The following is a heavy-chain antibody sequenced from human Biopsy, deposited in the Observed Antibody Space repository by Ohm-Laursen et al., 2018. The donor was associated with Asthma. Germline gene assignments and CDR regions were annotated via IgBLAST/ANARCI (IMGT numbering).Heavy chain of an antibody. Sequence: SLRLSCAASGFTFRSYAMHWVRQAPGKGLEWVAVIWYNGSIKYYADSVKGRFSISRDNSKNTLYLQMNSLRPDDTAVYYCARDVMEWYLPAFDFWGQGTLVTVSS. CDR3: ARDVMEWYLPAFDF. V-gene: IGHV3-30*04. D-gene: IGHD3-3*01. CDR1: GFTFRSYA. CDR2: IWYNGSIK. J-gene: IGHJ4*02.